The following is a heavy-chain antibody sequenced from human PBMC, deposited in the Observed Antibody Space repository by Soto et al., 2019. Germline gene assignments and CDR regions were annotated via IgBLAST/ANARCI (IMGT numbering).Heavy chain of an antibody. CDR2: ISSSSSYI. V-gene: IGHV3-21*01. D-gene: IGHD6-19*01. CDR1: GFTFSSYS. CDR3: ERDATKKQWLVHTVDY. J-gene: IGHJ4*02. Sequence: GVSLRLSCSASGFTFSSYSMNWVRQAPGKGLEWVSSISSSSSYIYYADSVKGRFTISRDNAKNSLYLQMNSLRAEDTAVYYCERDATKKQWLVHTVDYWGQGNLVTVSA.